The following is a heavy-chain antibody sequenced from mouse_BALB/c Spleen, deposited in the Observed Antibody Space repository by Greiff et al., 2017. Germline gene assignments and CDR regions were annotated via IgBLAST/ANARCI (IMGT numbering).Heavy chain of an antibody. J-gene: IGHJ3*01. CDR2: IDPANGNT. D-gene: IGHD1-2*01. Sequence: EVMLVESGAELVKPGASVKLSCTASGFNIKDTYMHWVKQRPEQGLEWIGRIDPANGNTKYDPKFQGKATITADTSSNTAYLQLSSLTSEDTAVYYCARMGYYGYERAWFAYWGQGTLVTVSA. CDR1: GFNIKDTY. V-gene: IGHV14-3*02. CDR3: ARMGYYGYERAWFAY.